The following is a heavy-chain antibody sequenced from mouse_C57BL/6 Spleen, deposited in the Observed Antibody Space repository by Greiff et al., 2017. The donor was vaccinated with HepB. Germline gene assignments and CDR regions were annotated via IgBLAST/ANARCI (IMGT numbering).Heavy chain of an antibody. CDR3: ATVYYGYDYAMDY. J-gene: IGHJ4*01. V-gene: IGHV1-80*01. CDR1: GYAFSSYW. CDR2: IYPGDGDT. D-gene: IGHD2-2*01. Sequence: VQLQQSGAELVKPGASVKISCKASGYAFSSYWMNWVKQRPGKGLEWIGQIYPGDGDTNYNGKFKGKATLTADKSSSTAYMQLSSLTSEDSAVYFCATVYYGYDYAMDYWGQGTSVTVSS.